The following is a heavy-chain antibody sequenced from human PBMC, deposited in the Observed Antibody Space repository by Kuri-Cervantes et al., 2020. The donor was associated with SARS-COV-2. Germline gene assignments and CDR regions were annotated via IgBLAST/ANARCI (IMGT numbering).Heavy chain of an antibody. Sequence: GGSLRLSCKGSGYSFTTYWIGWVRQMPGKGLEWMGIIYPGDSDTRYSPSFQGQVTISADKSISTAYLQWSSLKASDTAMYYCAMSSSWWDPGDGMDVWGQGTTVTVSS. D-gene: IGHD6-13*01. CDR1: GYSFTTYW. V-gene: IGHV5-51*01. CDR2: IYPGDSDT. J-gene: IGHJ6*02. CDR3: AMSSSWWDPGDGMDV.